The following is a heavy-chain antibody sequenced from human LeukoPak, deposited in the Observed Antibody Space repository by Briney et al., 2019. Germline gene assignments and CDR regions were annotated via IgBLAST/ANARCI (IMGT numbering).Heavy chain of an antibody. CDR2: VSGGGGST. CDR3: ATYFRGDFDY. J-gene: IGHJ4*02. V-gene: IGHV3-23*01. D-gene: IGHD2-21*01. Sequence: PGGSLRLSCATSGFTFSSYAMSWVRQAPGKGLEWVSSVSGGGGSTWYADSVKGRFTVSRDNSKNTLFLKMNSLRAEDTALYYCATYFRGDFDYWGQGTLVTVSS. CDR1: GFTFSSYA.